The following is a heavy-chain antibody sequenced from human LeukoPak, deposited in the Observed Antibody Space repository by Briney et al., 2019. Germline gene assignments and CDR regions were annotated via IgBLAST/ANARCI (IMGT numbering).Heavy chain of an antibody. Sequence: ASVKVSCKASGYTFTTYYMHWVRQAPGQGLEWMGIINPSGGSTSYAQKFQGRVTMTRETSTSTVYMELSSLRSEDTAVYYCARDPTIFYYDSSGSVGRFDPWGQGTLVTVSS. J-gene: IGHJ5*02. CDR3: ARDPTIFYYDSSGSVGRFDP. CDR2: INPSGGST. V-gene: IGHV1-46*01. D-gene: IGHD3-22*01. CDR1: GYTFTTYY.